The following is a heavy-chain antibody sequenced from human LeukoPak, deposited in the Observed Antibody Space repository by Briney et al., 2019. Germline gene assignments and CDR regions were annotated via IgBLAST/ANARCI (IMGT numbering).Heavy chain of an antibody. CDR3: ARDLLEWYFDY. J-gene: IGHJ4*02. CDR1: GLTVSSTY. CDR2: IYSGGST. D-gene: IGHD3-3*01. Sequence: PGGSLRLSCAASGLTVSSTYRSWVRQTPGKGLEWVSVIYSGGSTYYADSVKGRFTISRDKSKNTLYLQMNSLRAEDTAVYYCARDLLEWYFDYWGQGTLVTVSS. V-gene: IGHV3-66*01.